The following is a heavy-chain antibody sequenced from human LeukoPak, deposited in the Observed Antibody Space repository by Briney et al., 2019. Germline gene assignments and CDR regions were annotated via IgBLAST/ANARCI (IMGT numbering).Heavy chain of an antibody. Sequence: PSETLSLTCTVSGGSISSYYWSWIRQPPGKGLEWIGYIYYSGSTNYNPSLKSRVTISVDTSKNQFSPKLSSVTAADTAVYYCARQDYYGMDVWGQGTTVTVSS. CDR1: GGSISSYY. V-gene: IGHV4-59*08. CDR3: ARQDYYGMDV. CDR2: IYYSGST. J-gene: IGHJ6*02.